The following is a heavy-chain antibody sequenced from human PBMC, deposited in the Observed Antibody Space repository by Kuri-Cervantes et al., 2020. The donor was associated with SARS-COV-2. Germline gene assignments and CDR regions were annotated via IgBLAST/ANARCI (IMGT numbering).Heavy chain of an antibody. CDR1: GYTFTSYY. D-gene: IGHD1-1*01. CDR2: INPSGGST. Sequence: ASVKVSCKASGYTFTSYYMHWVRQAPGQGLEWMGIINPSGGSTSYAQKFQGRVTMTRDTSTSTVYMELSSLRSEDTAVYYCARGRFNWNDGSYYFDYWGQGTLVTVSS. V-gene: IGHV1-46*01. J-gene: IGHJ4*02. CDR3: ARGRFNWNDGSYYFDY.